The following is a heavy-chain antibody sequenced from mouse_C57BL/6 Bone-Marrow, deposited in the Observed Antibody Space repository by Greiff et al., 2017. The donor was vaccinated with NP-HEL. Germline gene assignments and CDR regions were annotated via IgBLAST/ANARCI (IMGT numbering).Heavy chain of an antibody. D-gene: IGHD1-1*01. CDR2: ISSGGSYT. J-gene: IGHJ1*03. V-gene: IGHV5-6*01. Sequence: EVKLMESGGDLVKPGGSLKLSCAASGFTFSSYGMSWVRQTPDKRLEWVATISSGGSYTYYPDSVKGRFTISRDNAKNTLYLQMSSLKSEDTAMYYCARQRYYGSSYGWYFDVWGTGTTVTVSS. CDR1: GFTFSSYG. CDR3: ARQRYYGSSYGWYFDV.